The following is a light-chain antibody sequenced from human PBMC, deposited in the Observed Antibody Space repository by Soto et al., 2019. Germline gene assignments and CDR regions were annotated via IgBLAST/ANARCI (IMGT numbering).Light chain of an antibody. J-gene: IGLJ1*01. CDR3: TSYTSTTTYV. CDR1: SSDVGGYNY. V-gene: IGLV2-14*01. Sequence: QSVLTQPASVSGSPGQSITISCAGTSSDVGGYNYVSWYQQHPGKAPKLMIYEVSNRPSGVSNRFSGSKSGNTASLTISGLQAEDEADYYCTSYTSTTTYVFGTRSKGTGL. CDR2: EVS.